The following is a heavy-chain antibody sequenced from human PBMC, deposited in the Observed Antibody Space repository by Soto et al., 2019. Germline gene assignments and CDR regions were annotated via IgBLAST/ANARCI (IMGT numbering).Heavy chain of an antibody. CDR1: GFTFSSYA. Sequence: EVQLLESGGGLVQPGGSLRLSCAASGFTFSSYAMSWVRQAPGKGLEWVSAISGSGGSTDYADSVKGRFTISRDNSKNTLYLKMNSLRAEDTAVYYCAKDHVRFRSIAAAGTMDYWGQGTLVTVSS. CDR3: AKDHVRFRSIAAAGTMDY. V-gene: IGHV3-23*01. CDR2: ISGSGGST. J-gene: IGHJ4*02. D-gene: IGHD6-13*01.